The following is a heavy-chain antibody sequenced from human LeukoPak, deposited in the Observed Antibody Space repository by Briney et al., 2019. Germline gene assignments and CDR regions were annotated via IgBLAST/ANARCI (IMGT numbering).Heavy chain of an antibody. CDR1: GGSISSYY. CDR2: IYYSGST. Sequence: SETLSLTCTVSGGSISSYYWSWIRQPPGKGLEWIGYIYYSGSTNYNPSLKSRVTISVDTSKNQFSLKLSSVTAADTAVYYCARDTYYGSGSYYYYGMDVWGQGTLVTVSS. D-gene: IGHD3-10*01. J-gene: IGHJ6*02. CDR3: ARDTYYGSGSYYYYGMDV. V-gene: IGHV4-59*01.